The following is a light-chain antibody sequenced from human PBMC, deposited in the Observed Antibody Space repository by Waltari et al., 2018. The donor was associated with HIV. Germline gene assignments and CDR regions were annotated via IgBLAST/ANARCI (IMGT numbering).Light chain of an antibody. Sequence: DIQMTQSPSSLSASVGDRVTLTCRASQDVTKSIAWFQQKPGKAPKSLIFAASSLRSGVPSRISGSGSGTDFTLTISGLLPEDFATYYCQQYHSYPMTFGQGTRLEIK. CDR2: AAS. V-gene: IGKV1-16*01. CDR1: QDVTKS. J-gene: IGKJ5*01. CDR3: QQYHSYPMT.